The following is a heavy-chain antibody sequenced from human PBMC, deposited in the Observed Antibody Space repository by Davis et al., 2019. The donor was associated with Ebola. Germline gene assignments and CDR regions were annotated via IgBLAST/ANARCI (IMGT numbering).Heavy chain of an antibody. Sequence: PGGSLRLSCAASGFTFSSYGMHWVRQAPGKGLEWVAVISYDGSNKYYADSVKGRFTISRDNSKNTLYLQMNSLRAEDTAVYYCAKDRAGRDGYWEFDYWGQGTLVTVSS. CDR3: AKDRAGRDGYWEFDY. D-gene: IGHD5-24*01. CDR2: ISYDGSNK. J-gene: IGHJ4*02. CDR1: GFTFSSYG. V-gene: IGHV3-30*18.